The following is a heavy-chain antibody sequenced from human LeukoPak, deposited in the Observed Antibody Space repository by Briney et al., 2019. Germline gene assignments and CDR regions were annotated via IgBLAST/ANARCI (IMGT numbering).Heavy chain of an antibody. CDR1: GFTFSSYA. D-gene: IGHD3-10*01. J-gene: IGHJ4*02. V-gene: IGHV3-48*04. CDR3: ARDYYGSGSYLDY. CDR2: ISSSGSTI. Sequence: GGSLRLSCAASGFTFSSYAMSWVRQAPGKGLEWVSYISSSGSTIYYADSVKGRFTISRDNAKNSLYLQMNSLRAEDTAVYYCARDYYGSGSYLDYWGQGTLVTVSS.